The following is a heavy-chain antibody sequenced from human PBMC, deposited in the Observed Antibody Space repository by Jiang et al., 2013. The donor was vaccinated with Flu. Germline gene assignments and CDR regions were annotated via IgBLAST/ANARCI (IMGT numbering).Heavy chain of an antibody. CDR1: FTFSSYA. CDR2: ISGSGGST. V-gene: IGHV3-23*01. CDR3: AKYHYDFWSGYSLFDY. D-gene: IGHD3-3*01. Sequence: FTFSSYAMSWVRQAPGKGLEWVSAISGSGGSTYYADSVKGRFTISRDNSKNTLYLQMNSLRAEDTAVYYCAKYHYDFWSGYSLFDYWGQGTLVTVSS. J-gene: IGHJ4*02.